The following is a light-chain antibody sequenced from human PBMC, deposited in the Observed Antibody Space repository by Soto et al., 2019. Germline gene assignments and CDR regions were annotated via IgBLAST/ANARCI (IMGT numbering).Light chain of an antibody. Sequence: QSALTQPASVSGSPGQSITIYCTGTSSDVGGYNYVSWYQQHPGKAPKVMIYEVTNRPSGVSNRFSGSKSGNTASLTISGLQAEDEADYYCSSYTSSTTRVFGGGTKLTVL. CDR3: SSYTSSTTRV. J-gene: IGLJ3*02. CDR2: EVT. V-gene: IGLV2-14*01. CDR1: SSDVGGYNY.